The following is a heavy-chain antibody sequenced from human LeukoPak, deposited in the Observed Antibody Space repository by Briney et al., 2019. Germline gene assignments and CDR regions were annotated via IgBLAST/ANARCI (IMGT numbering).Heavy chain of an antibody. CDR1: GFTVSNNY. D-gene: IGHD3-10*01. V-gene: IGHV3-53*01. CDR3: ASSNLWFGEDY. CDR2: IYSGGST. J-gene: IGHJ4*02. Sequence: GGSLRLSCAASGFTVSNNYMNWVRQAPGKGLEWVSLIYSGGSTYYADSVKGRFTISRDNSKNTLYLQMNSLRAEDTAVYYCASSNLWFGEDYWGQGTLVTVSS.